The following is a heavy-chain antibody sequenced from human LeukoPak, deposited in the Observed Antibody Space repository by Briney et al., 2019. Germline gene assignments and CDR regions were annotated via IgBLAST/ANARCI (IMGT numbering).Heavy chain of an antibody. V-gene: IGHV3-30-3*01. Sequence: GGSLRLSCAASGFTFSSYAMHWVRQAPGKGLEWVAVISYDGSNKYYADSVKGRFTISRDNAKNSLYLQMNSLRAEDTAVYYCARNPLGATSGYWGQGTLVTVSS. J-gene: IGHJ4*02. CDR1: GFTFSSYA. CDR2: ISYDGSNK. D-gene: IGHD5-12*01. CDR3: ARNPLGATSGY.